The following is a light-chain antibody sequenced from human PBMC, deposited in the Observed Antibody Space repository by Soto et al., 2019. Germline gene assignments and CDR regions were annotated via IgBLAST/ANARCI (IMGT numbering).Light chain of an antibody. CDR3: CSYAGSYTYV. J-gene: IGLJ1*01. CDR1: SIDVGGYNY. CDR2: DVS. V-gene: IGLV2-11*01. Sequence: QSVLTQPRSVSGSPGQSFTISCPGTSIDVGGYNYVSWYQQHPGKAPKLMIFDVSERPSGVPDRFSGSKSGNTASLTISGLQAEDEADYYCCSYAGSYTYVFGTGTKVTVL.